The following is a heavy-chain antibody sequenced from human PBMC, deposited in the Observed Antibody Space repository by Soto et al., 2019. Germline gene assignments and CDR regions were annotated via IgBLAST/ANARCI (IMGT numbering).Heavy chain of an antibody. CDR1: GAPITSINW. D-gene: IGHD3-22*01. J-gene: IGHJ6*02. V-gene: IGHV4-4*02. CDR2: IHHSETT. CDR3: ARTSYYDSTGYYNLDV. Sequence: PSETLSLTCAVSGAPITSINWWAWLRRSPGKGLEWIGEIHHSETTNYKPSLNSPVSISVDKSKNQFSLKLNSVDAADTADYYCARTSYYDSTGYYNLDVWGPGTTVTVSS.